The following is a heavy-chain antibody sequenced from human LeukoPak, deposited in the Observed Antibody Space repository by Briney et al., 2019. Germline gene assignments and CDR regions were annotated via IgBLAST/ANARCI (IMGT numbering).Heavy chain of an antibody. J-gene: IGHJ4*02. CDR3: AREVNYGDSRGFDY. CDR1: GGSISGSNW. D-gene: IGHD4-17*01. Sequence: SGTLSLTCAVSGGSISGSNWWSWVSQPPGQGLEWGGEINHSGSTNYNPSLNSRATISVDKSKNQFSLKLSSVTAADTAVYYCAREVNYGDSRGFDYWGQGTLVTVSS. CDR2: INHSGST. V-gene: IGHV4-4*02.